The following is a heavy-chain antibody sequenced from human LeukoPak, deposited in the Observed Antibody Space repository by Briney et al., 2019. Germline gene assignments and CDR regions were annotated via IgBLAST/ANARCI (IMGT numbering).Heavy chain of an antibody. CDR3: TTDPDYDILTGYYSGY. CDR2: ISSSSSYI. CDR1: GFTFSSYS. V-gene: IGHV3-21*03. Sequence: GGSLRLSCAASGFTFSSYSMNWVRQAPGKGLEWVSSISSSSSYIYYADSVKGRFTISRDNAKNSLYLQMNSLKTEDTAVYYCTTDPDYDILTGYYSGYWGQGTLVTVSS. J-gene: IGHJ4*02. D-gene: IGHD3-9*01.